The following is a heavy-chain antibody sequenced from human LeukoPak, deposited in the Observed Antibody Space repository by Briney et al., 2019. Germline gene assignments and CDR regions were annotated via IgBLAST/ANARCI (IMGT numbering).Heavy chain of an antibody. Sequence: PGGSLRLSCAASGFTFSSYGMHWVRQAPGKGLEGVAFIRYDGSNKYYADSVKGRFTIYRDNSKNTLYLQMNSLRAEDTAVYYCAKEKASTRHFDYWGQGTLVTVSS. CDR1: GFTFSSYG. D-gene: IGHD2-15*01. CDR3: AKEKASTRHFDY. J-gene: IGHJ4*02. CDR2: IRYDGSNK. V-gene: IGHV3-30*02.